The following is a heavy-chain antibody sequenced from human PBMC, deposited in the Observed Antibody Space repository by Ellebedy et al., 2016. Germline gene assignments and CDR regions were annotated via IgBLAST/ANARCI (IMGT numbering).Heavy chain of an antibody. V-gene: IGHV1-18*01. J-gene: IGHJ6*03. CDR1: GYTFTSYG. D-gene: IGHD3-10*01. Sequence: ASVKVSCXASGYTFTSYGISWVRQAPGQGLEWMGWISAYNGNTNYAQKLQGRVTMTTDTSTSTAYMELRSLRSDDTAVYYCAREGNPDYYYYYMDVWGKGTTVTVSS. CDR2: ISAYNGNT. CDR3: AREGNPDYYYYYMDV.